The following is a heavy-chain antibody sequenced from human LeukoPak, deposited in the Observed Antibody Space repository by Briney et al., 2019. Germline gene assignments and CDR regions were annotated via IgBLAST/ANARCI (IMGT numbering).Heavy chain of an antibody. CDR1: GGTFSGYA. CDR2: INPNSGGT. CDR3: AREEDSSGYYPFDY. Sequence: ASVKVSCKASGGTFSGYAISWVRQAPGQGLEWMGRINPNSGGTNYAVNFQGRVTMTRDTSISTAYMELSRLRSDDTAIYYCAREEDSSGYYPFDYWGQGTLVTVSS. V-gene: IGHV1-2*06. D-gene: IGHD3-22*01. J-gene: IGHJ4*02.